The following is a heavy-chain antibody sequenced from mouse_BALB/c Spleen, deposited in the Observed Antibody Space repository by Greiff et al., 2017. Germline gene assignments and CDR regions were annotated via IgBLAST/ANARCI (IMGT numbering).Heavy chain of an antibody. CDR3: ARLKGNYVGAMDY. CDR2: ISSGGSYT. D-gene: IGHD2-1*01. CDR1: GFTFSSYG. V-gene: IGHV5-6*01. Sequence: EVQLVESGGELVKPGGSLKLSCAASGFTFSSYGMSWVRQTPDKRLEWVATISSGGSYTYYPDSVKGRFTIARDNAKNTLYLQMSSLKSEDTAMYYCARLKGNYVGAMDYWGQGTSVTVSS. J-gene: IGHJ4*01.